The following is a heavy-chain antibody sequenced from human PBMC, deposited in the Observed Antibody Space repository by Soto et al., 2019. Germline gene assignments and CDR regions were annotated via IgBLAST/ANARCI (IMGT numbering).Heavy chain of an antibody. D-gene: IGHD1-1*01. Sequence: XSVKVCYTPSGYTFSTYALHLERQAPGQGLEWMGWINGGNGHTRYSQKFKERVTISRDTPASTAYMELSGLRSEDPAVYYCARGKGMEENYYYYGMDVWGQGTTVTVSS. V-gene: IGHV1-3*01. CDR1: GYTFSTYA. CDR2: INGGNGHT. J-gene: IGHJ6*02. CDR3: ARGKGMEENYYYYGMDV.